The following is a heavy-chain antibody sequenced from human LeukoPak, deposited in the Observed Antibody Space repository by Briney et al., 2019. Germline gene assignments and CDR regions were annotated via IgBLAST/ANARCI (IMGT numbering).Heavy chain of an antibody. CDR1: GGSISSYY. CDR2: IYYSGST. Sequence: SETLSLACTVSGGSISSYYWSWIRQPPGKGLEWIGYIYYSGSTNYNPSLKSRVTISVDTSKNQFSLKLSSVTAADTAVYYCARDLGFYGDYYFDYWGQGTLVTVSS. J-gene: IGHJ4*02. CDR3: ARDLGFYGDYYFDY. D-gene: IGHD4-17*01. V-gene: IGHV4-59*01.